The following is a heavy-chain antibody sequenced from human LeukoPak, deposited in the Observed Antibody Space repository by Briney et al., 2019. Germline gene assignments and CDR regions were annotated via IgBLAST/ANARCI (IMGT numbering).Heavy chain of an antibody. CDR2: INWNGGST. Sequence: GGSLRLSCAASGFTFDDYGLSWVRQAPGKGLEWVSTINWNGGSTGYADSVKGRFTISRDNAKNSLYLQMNSLRAEDTAVYYCARDPYSGNYGNYYYYYMDAWGKGTTVTISS. D-gene: IGHD1-26*01. J-gene: IGHJ6*03. V-gene: IGHV3-20*04. CDR1: GFTFDDYG. CDR3: ARDPYSGNYGNYYYYYMDA.